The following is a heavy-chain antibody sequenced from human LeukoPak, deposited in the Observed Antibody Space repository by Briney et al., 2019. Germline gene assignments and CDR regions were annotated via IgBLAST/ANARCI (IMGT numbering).Heavy chain of an antibody. CDR3: ARDDGSGDYDSSGYSDY. CDR1: GFTFSSYS. V-gene: IGHV3-21*01. D-gene: IGHD3-22*01. J-gene: IGHJ4*02. CDR2: ISSSSSYI. Sequence: PGGSLRLSCAASGFTFSSYSMNWVRQAPGKGLEWVSSISSSSSYIYYADSVKGRFTISRDNAKNSLYLQMNSLRAEDTAVYCCARDDGSGDYDSSGYSDYWGQGTLVTVSS.